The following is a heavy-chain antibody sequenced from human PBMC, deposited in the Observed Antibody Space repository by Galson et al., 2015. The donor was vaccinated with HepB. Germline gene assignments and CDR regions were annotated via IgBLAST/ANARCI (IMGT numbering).Heavy chain of an antibody. D-gene: IGHD2-15*01. CDR2: IRGKTHTYAT. CDR3: TSGCGGGCYGS. Sequence: SLRLSCAASGFTFSGSSMHWVRQASGKGLEWVGRIRGKTHTYATEYAASVKGRFTISRDDSKSTAYLQMNSLKIEDTAVYYCTSGCGGGCYGSWGQGTLVTVSS. V-gene: IGHV3-73*01. J-gene: IGHJ4*02. CDR1: GFTFSGSS.